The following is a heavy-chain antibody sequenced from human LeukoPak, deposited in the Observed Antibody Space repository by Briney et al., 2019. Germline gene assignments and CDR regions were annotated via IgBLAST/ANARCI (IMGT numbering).Heavy chain of an antibody. CDR1: GGSFSDYY. V-gene: IGHV4-59*01. J-gene: IGHJ5*02. CDR2: IYYSGST. CDR3: AREGPQLTEWFDP. Sequence: SETLSLTCAVYGGSFSDYYWSWIRQPPGKGLEWIGYIYYSGSTNYNPSLKSRVTISVDTSKNQFSLKLSSVTAADTAVYYCAREGPQLTEWFDPWGQGTLVTVSS. D-gene: IGHD6-6*01.